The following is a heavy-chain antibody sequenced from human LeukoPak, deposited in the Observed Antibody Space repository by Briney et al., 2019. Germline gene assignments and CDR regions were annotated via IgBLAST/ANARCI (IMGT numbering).Heavy chain of an antibody. Sequence: PGGSLRLSCAASGFTFSSYVMSWVRQAPGKGLEWVANIKQDGSEKYYVDSVKGRFTISRDNAKNSLYLQMNSLRAEDTAVYYCARLYRGWDSSGYYLSYWGQGTLVTVSS. CDR3: ARLYRGWDSSGYYLSY. CDR1: GFTFSSYV. CDR2: IKQDGSEK. V-gene: IGHV3-7*01. D-gene: IGHD3-22*01. J-gene: IGHJ4*02.